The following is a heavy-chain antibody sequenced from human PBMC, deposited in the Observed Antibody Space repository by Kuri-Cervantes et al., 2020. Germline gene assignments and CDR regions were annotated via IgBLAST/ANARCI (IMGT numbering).Heavy chain of an antibody. V-gene: IGHV1-2*04. CDR1: EYTFTGYY. Sequence: ASVKVSCKASEYTFTGYYMHWVRQAPGQGLEWMGWINPNSGGTNYAQKFQGWVTMTRDTSISTAYMELSRLRSDDTAVYYCARDGLGAAASLAFDIWGQGTMVTVSS. J-gene: IGHJ3*02. CDR2: INPNSGGT. CDR3: ARDGLGAAASLAFDI. D-gene: IGHD6-13*01.